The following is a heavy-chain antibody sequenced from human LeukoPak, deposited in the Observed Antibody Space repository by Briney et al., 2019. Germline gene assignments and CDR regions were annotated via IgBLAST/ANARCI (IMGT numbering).Heavy chain of an antibody. Sequence: PSETLSLTCTVSGGSISSNNYYWGWIRQPPGKGLEWIGSIYYSGSTYYNPSLKSRVSISFDSSKNQFSLKLSSVTAADTAVFYCASSTWYSSGPSFCGQRTMVTVSS. CDR3: ASSTWYSSGPSF. J-gene: IGHJ3*01. D-gene: IGHD6-19*01. V-gene: IGHV4-39*07. CDR1: GGSISSNNYY. CDR2: IYYSGST.